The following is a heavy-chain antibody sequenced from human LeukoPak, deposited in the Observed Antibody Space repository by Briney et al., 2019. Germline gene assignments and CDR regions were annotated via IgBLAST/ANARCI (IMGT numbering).Heavy chain of an antibody. V-gene: IGHV3-23*01. CDR2: ITGNGAST. CDR3: AGSGSHVY. CDR1: GFTFRSYD. J-gene: IGHJ4*02. Sequence: GGSLRLSCAASGFTFRSYDINWVRQAPGKGLEWVSSITGNGASTNFADSVKGRFTISRDNSKDTAYLQMNSLRAEDTAVYYCAGSGSHVYWGQGTLVTVSS. D-gene: IGHD1-26*01.